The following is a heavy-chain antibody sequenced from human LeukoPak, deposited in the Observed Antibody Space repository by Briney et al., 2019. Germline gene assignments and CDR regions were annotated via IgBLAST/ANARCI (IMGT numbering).Heavy chain of an antibody. Sequence: GGSLRLSCAASGFTFSSYAMSWVRQAPGKGLEWVSAISGSGGSTYYADSVKGRFTISRDNSKNTLYLQMNSLRAEDTAVYYCAKAQPPHYYDSGSYYPFDYWGQGTLVTVSS. D-gene: IGHD3-10*01. J-gene: IGHJ4*02. V-gene: IGHV3-23*01. CDR3: AKAQPPHYYDSGSYYPFDY. CDR1: GFTFSSYA. CDR2: ISGSGGST.